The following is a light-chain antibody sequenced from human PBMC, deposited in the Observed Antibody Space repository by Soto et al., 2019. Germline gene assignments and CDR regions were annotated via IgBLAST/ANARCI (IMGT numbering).Light chain of an antibody. CDR1: QSINNH. J-gene: IGKJ4*01. Sequence: DIQMTQSPSSLSASVGDRVTITCRASQSINNHLNWYQQKPGKAPELLIYTTSSLQSGVPSRFSGSGSGRDFTLTISGLQPEGFATYFCQQSYSDPFTFGGGTKVEIK. CDR3: QQSYSDPFT. CDR2: TTS. V-gene: IGKV1-39*01.